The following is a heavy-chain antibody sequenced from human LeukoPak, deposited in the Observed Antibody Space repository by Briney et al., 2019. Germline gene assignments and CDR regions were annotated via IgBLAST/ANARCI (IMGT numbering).Heavy chain of an antibody. CDR2: INPNSGGT. CDR3: ATHQSASYYYDSSGYYMLDY. CDR1: GYTFTGYY. J-gene: IGHJ4*02. D-gene: IGHD3-22*01. V-gene: IGHV1-2*02. Sequence: VASVKVSCKASGYTFTGYYMHWVRQAPGQGLEWMGWINPNSGGTNYAQKFQGRVTMTRDTSISTAYMELSRLGSDDTAVYYCATHQSASYYYDSSGYYMLDYWGQGTLVTVSS.